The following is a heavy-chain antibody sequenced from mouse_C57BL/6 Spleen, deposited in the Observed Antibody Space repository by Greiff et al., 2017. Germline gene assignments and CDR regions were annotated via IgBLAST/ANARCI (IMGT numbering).Heavy chain of an antibody. J-gene: IGHJ1*03. CDR3: ARSRLLRWYCGG. CDR1: GYTFTDYY. Sequence: VQLQQSGPELVKPGASVKISCKASGYTFTDYYMNWVKQSHGKSLEWIGDINPNNGGTSYNQKFKGKATLTVDKSSSTAYMELRSLTSEDSAVYYCARSRLLRWYCGGWGTGTTVTSSS. D-gene: IGHD2-3*01. CDR2: INPNNGGT. V-gene: IGHV1-26*01.